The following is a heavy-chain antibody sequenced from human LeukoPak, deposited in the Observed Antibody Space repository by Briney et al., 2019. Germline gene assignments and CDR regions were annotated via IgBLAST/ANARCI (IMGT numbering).Heavy chain of an antibody. V-gene: IGHV4-59*08. Sequence: ASETLSLTCTVSGGSISSYYWSWIRQPPGKGLEWTGYIYYSGSTNYNPSLKSRVTISVDTSKNQFSLKLSSVTAADTAVYYCARGFLRWNRNYYYYMDVWGKGTTVTVSS. CDR1: GGSISSYY. CDR3: ARGFLRWNRNYYYYMDV. CDR2: IYYSGST. J-gene: IGHJ6*03. D-gene: IGHD1-1*01.